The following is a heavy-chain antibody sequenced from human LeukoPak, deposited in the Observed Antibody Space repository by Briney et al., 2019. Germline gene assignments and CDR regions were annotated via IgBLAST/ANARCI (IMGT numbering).Heavy chain of an antibody. V-gene: IGHV4-39*07. D-gene: IGHD3-3*01. CDR2: IYYSGST. CDR1: GGSISSSSYY. J-gene: IGHJ6*03. CDR3: ARDFWSGYYYYYYMDV. Sequence: SETLSLTCTVSGGSISSSSYYWGWIRQPPGKGLEWIGSIYYSGSTYYNPSLKSRVTISVDTSKNQFSLKLSSVTAADTAVSYCARDFWSGYYYYYYMDVWGKGTTVTVSS.